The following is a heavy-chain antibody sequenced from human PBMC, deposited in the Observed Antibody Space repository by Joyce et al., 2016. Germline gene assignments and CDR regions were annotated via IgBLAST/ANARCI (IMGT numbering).Heavy chain of an antibody. CDR2: LNRDGTTT. CDR3: ARGPYCAAYCQTHGPFYFDR. CDR1: GFAFGNYW. Sequence: EARLVQSGGGFFQPGESLRLSCEASGFAFGNYWMYWVRQVPGKAQEWFSLLNRDGTTTEYADSMEGRFTISRDNDKNTLYLDMNSLRVDDTAVFFCARGPYCAAYCQTHGPFYFDRWGQGTQVTVST. V-gene: IGHV3-74*03. J-gene: IGHJ4*02. D-gene: IGHD2-21*01.